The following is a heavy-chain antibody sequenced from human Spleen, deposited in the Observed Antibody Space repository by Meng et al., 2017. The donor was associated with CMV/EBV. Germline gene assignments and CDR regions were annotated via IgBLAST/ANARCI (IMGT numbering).Heavy chain of an antibody. CDR3: ARDSEYSSSWYPNYYYYYGMDV. CDR2: ISSSSSYI. Sequence: GESLKISCAASGFTFSSYSMNWVRQAPGKGLEWVSSISSSSSYIYYADSVKGRFTISRDNAKNSLYLQMNSLRAEDTAVYYCARDSEYSSSWYPNYYYYYGMDVWGQGTTVIVSS. V-gene: IGHV3-21*01. CDR1: GFTFSSYS. J-gene: IGHJ6*02. D-gene: IGHD6-13*01.